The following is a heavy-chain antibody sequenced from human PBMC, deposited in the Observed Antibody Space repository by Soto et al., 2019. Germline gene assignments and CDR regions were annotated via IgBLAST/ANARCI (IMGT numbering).Heavy chain of an antibody. CDR3: ANFQIYYYGSGSYCDAFDI. CDR2: ISGSGGST. Sequence: GGSLRLSCAASGFTFSSYAMSWVRQAPGKGLEWVSAISGSGGSTYYADTVKGRFTISRDNSKNTLYLQMNSRRAEDTAVYYCANFQIYYYGSGSYCDAFDIWGQGTMVTVSS. D-gene: IGHD3-10*01. J-gene: IGHJ3*02. V-gene: IGHV3-23*01. CDR1: GFTFSSYA.